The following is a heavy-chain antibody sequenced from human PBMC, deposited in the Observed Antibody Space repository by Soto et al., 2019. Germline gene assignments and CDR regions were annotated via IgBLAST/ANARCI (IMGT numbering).Heavy chain of an antibody. J-gene: IGHJ5*02. CDR2: VYHTGDT. CDR1: GGTVASSHW. V-gene: IGHV4-4*02. Sequence: KTSETLSLTXGVSGGTVASSHWWSWVRQSPGRGLEWIGNVYHTGDTNFNPSLQSRVTFSVDKPNNQFSLRLTSVTAADTAVYFCAREIVTAGGNNYFDPWGPGTLVTVSS. CDR3: AREIVTAGGNNYFDP. D-gene: IGHD2-21*02.